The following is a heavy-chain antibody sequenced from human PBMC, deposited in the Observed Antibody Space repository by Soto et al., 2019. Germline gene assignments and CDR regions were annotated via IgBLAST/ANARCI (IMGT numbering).Heavy chain of an antibody. Sequence: QVQLVQSGAEVKKPGSSVKVSCKASGGTFSSYAISWVRQAPGQGLEWMGGIIPIFGTANYAQKFQGRVTITXXEXTRXAYMELSSLRSEDTAVYYCARTYYSTLHDYYGMDVWGQGTTVTVSS. J-gene: IGHJ6*02. CDR1: GGTFSSYA. V-gene: IGHV1-69*05. CDR3: ARTYYSTLHDYYGMDV. D-gene: IGHD3-10*01. CDR2: IIPIFGTA.